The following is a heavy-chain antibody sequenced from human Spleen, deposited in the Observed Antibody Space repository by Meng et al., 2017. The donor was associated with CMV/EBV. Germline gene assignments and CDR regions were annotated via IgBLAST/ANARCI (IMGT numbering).Heavy chain of an antibody. CDR3: AKRRGSSGYYYFDY. J-gene: IGHJ4*02. CDR2: ISGSGGST. Sequence: GESLKISCAASGFTFSSYAMSWVRQAPGKGLEWVSAISGSGGSTYYADSVKGRFTISRDNSKNTLYLQMNSLRAEDTAVYYCAKRRGSSGYYYFDYWGQGTLVTVSS. CDR1: GFTFSSYA. V-gene: IGHV3-23*01. D-gene: IGHD3-22*01.